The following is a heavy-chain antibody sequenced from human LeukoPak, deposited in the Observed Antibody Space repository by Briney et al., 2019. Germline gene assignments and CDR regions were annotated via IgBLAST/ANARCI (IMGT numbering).Heavy chain of an antibody. V-gene: IGHV3-23*01. D-gene: IGHD2-15*01. CDR3: VREAGYCAPVCVKTNWFDP. CDR1: GFPFSSHA. CDR2: ISNGKT. J-gene: IGHJ5*02. Sequence: GGSLRLSCAASGFPFSSHAMRWVRQPPGKGLEWVAAISNGKTYYADSVRGRFAISRDDSTNTVYLHMNSLRDEDTALYHCVREAGYCAPVCVKTNWFDPWGQGTLVTVSS.